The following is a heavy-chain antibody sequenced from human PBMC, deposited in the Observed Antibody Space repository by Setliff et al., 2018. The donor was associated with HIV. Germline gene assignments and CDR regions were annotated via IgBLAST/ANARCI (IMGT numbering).Heavy chain of an antibody. D-gene: IGHD3-16*01. J-gene: IGHJ4*02. CDR1: GVSVSSGGYY. Sequence: TSETLSLTCTVSGVSVSSGGYYWNWIRQHPEKGLEWIGYIYNNGSTYYNPSLESRLMMSIDPSKNQFSLNLRSVTVADTAVYYCARGRYYREISDSLFDFWGQGTLVTVSS. CDR3: ARGRYYREISDSLFDF. V-gene: IGHV4-31*03. CDR2: IYNNGST.